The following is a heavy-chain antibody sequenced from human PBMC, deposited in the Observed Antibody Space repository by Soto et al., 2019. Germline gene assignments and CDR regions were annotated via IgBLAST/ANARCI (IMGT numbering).Heavy chain of an antibody. CDR1: GGSILDSTYY. D-gene: IGHD3-22*01. CDR2: IFYSGGT. Sequence: QLLLQESGPGLVKPSETLSLTCTVSGGSILDSTYYWAWIRQSPGKGLEWIGTIFYSGGTFYTPCLKSRVTMSVDTSNNQFSRKLSSVTAADTAVYYCARQASGYYYGWFDPGGQGTLVTVSS. J-gene: IGHJ5*02. V-gene: IGHV4-39*01. CDR3: ARQASGYYYGWFDP.